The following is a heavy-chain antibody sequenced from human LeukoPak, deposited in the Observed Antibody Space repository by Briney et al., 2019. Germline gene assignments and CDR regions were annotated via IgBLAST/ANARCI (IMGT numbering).Heavy chain of an antibody. CDR1: GGTFSSYA. CDR3: ARDDSGQQWLVRQPLDY. V-gene: IGHV1-69*04. CDR2: IIPILGIA. D-gene: IGHD6-19*01. J-gene: IGHJ4*02. Sequence: ASVKVSCKASGGTFSSYAISWVRQAPGQGLEWMGRIIPILGIANYAQKFQGRVTIAADKSTSTAYMELSSLRAEDTAVYYCARDDSGQQWLVRQPLDYWGQGILVTVSS.